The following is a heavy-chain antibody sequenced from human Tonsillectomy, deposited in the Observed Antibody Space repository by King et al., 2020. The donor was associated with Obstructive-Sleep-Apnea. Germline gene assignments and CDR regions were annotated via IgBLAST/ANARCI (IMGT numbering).Heavy chain of an antibody. V-gene: IGHV3-30*04. D-gene: IGHD1-26*01. CDR2: ISYDGSNK. J-gene: IGHJ1*01. Sequence: VQLVESGGGVVQPGRSLRLSCAASGFTFSSYAMHWVRQAPGKGLEWVAVISYDGSNKYYADSVKGRFTISRDNSKNTLYLQMNSLRAEDTAVYYCARDHGSGSYLAEYFQHWGQGTLVTVSS. CDR3: ARDHGSGSYLAEYFQH. CDR1: GFTFSSYA.